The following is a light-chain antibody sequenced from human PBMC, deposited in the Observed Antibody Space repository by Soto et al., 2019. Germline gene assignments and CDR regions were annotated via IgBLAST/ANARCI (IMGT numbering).Light chain of an antibody. CDR2: EVS. V-gene: IGLV2-14*01. CDR1: KSDIGVYDF. Sequence: QSALTQPPSASGSPGQSVTISCTGTKSDIGVYDFVSWYQQHPGKAPELMIYEVSHRPSGVSNRFSGSKSDNTASLTISGLQAEDEADYYCSSYTSISTLYVFGTGTKLTVL. J-gene: IGLJ1*01. CDR3: SSYTSISTLYV.